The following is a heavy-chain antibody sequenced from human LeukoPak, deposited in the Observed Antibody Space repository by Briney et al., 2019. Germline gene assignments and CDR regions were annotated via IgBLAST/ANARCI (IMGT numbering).Heavy chain of an antibody. V-gene: IGHV4-59*01. CDR1: GGSISPYY. CDR3: ARWANWNHDH. Sequence: SETLSLTCTVSGGSISPYYWSWIWQPPGKGLEWIGYIYHDGSTNYNPSLKSRVTISVDTAKNQFSLKLTPVTAADTAVYYCARWANWNHDHWGQGTLVTVSS. CDR2: IYHDGST. D-gene: IGHD1-1*01. J-gene: IGHJ5*02.